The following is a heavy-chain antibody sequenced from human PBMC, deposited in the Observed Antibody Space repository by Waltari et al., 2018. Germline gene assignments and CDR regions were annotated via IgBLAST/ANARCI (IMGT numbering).Heavy chain of an antibody. J-gene: IGHJ1*01. CDR3: ARTTHEIEDYAQY. D-gene: IGHD2-2*01. CDR1: GYTFNDYV. CDR2: INAGTGKT. V-gene: IGHV1-3*01. Sequence: QVQLVQSGAEVKKPGASVKVSCKASGYTFNDYVLHWVRQAPGQSLEWMGWINAGTGKTRYSQKFQGRVIITRDTSASTAYVELSSLASEDTAVYYCARTTHEIEDYAQYWGQGTLVTVSS.